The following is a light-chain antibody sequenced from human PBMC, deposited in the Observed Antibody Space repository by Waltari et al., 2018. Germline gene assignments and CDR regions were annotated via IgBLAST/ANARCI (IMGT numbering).Light chain of an antibody. CDR2: RNN. CDR1: ANNVGKYG. Sequence: GLTQPPSVSKGVRQTANFSCIGDANNVGKYGASWLQQCQGRPPKLVAYRNNSRPSGISERFSASKSRNTALLTISGLQPEDEADFYCSTWDSSLNAWLFGGGTRLTV. CDR3: STWDSSLNAWL. V-gene: IGLV10-54*04. J-gene: IGLJ3*02.